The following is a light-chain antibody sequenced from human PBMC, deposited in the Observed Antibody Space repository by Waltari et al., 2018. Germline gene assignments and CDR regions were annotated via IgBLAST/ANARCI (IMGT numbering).Light chain of an antibody. CDR2: DVT. CDR1: NSDVGSYNH. Sequence: QSVLTQPASVSGSPGQSITISCTGTNSDVGSYNHVSWYQHYPGKAPRLMIYDVTKRPSGVSNRFSGSKSGNTASLTISGLQAEDEADYYCSSYTSSGTLRIFGGGTKVTAL. CDR3: SSYTSSGTLRI. J-gene: IGLJ2*01. V-gene: IGLV2-14*02.